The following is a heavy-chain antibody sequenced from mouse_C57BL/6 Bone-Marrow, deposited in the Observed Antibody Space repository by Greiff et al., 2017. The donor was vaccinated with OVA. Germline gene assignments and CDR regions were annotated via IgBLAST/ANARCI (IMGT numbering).Heavy chain of an antibody. J-gene: IGHJ4*01. CDR2: IYYSGTI. CDR1: GISITTGNYR. Sequence: EVKLVESGPGLVKPSQTVFLTCTVTGISITTGNYRWSWIRQFPGNKLEWIGYIYYSGTITYNPSLTSRTTITRDTPKNQFFLEMNSLTAEDTATYYCAREDDYGSSSLYYAMDYWGQGTSVTVSS. V-gene: IGHV3-5*01. D-gene: IGHD1-1*01. CDR3: AREDDYGSSSLYYAMDY.